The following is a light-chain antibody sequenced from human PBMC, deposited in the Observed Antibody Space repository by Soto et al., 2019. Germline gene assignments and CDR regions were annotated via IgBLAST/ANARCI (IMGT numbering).Light chain of an antibody. CDR3: MQSKQFPLT. Sequence: DFVMTQNPLSSPVTLGQPASISCRSSQSLVSSDGNTYLSWFHQRPGQPPRLLIYKISTRFSGVPDRFSGSGAGTDFTLKISRVEPEDVGVYYCMQSKQFPLTFGQGTRLEIK. CDR1: QSLVSSDGNTY. J-gene: IGKJ5*01. V-gene: IGKV2-24*01. CDR2: KIS.